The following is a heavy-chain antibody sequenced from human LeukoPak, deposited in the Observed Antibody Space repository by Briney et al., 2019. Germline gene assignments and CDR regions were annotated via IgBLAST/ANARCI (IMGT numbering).Heavy chain of an antibody. CDR1: GFTFSSYG. Sequence: GGSLRLSCAASGFTFSSYGMHWVRQAPGKGLEWVAVISYDGSNKYYADSVKGRFTISRDNSKNTLYLQMNSLRAEDTAVYYCAKGGEFYYYYYYGMDVWGKGTTVTVSS. D-gene: IGHD3-10*01. CDR3: AKGGEFYYYYYYGMDV. V-gene: IGHV3-30*18. CDR2: ISYDGSNK. J-gene: IGHJ6*04.